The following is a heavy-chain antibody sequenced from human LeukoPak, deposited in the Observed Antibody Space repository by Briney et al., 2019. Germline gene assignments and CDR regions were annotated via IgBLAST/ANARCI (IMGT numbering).Heavy chain of an antibody. Sequence: KPSETLSLTCAVYGGSFSDYYWTWIRQPPGKGLEWIGEINHRGSTHYNPSLKSRVTISVDTSKKHFSLKLSSVTAADTAVYSCATYSTGFDIWGQGTVVTVSS. CDR1: GGSFSDYY. D-gene: IGHD6-19*01. CDR2: INHRGST. J-gene: IGHJ3*02. CDR3: ATYSTGFDI. V-gene: IGHV4-34*01.